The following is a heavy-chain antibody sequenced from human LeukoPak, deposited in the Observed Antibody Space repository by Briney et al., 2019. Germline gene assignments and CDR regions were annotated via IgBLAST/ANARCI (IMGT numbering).Heavy chain of an antibody. J-gene: IGHJ6*03. D-gene: IGHD3-3*01. CDR1: GGTFSSYA. V-gene: IGHV1-69*05. CDR3: ASATGRYDFWSGYENYYYYMDV. Sequence: GASVKVSCKASGGTFSSYAISWVRQAPGQGLEWMGGIIPIFGTANYAQKFQGRVTITTDESTSTAYMELSSLRSEDTAVYYCASATGRYDFWSGYENYYYYMDVWGKGTTVTVSS. CDR2: IIPIFGTA.